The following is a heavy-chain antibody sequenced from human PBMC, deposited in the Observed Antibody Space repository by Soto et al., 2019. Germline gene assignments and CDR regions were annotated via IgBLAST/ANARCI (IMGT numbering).Heavy chain of an antibody. Sequence: GGSLRLSCAASGFTFSSYAMSWVRQAPGKGLEWVSAISGSGGSTYYADSVKGRLTISRDNSKNTLYLQMNSLRAEDTAVYYCAKDIVVVPAADYGMDVWGQGTTVTVSS. D-gene: IGHD2-2*01. CDR2: ISGSGGST. V-gene: IGHV3-23*01. J-gene: IGHJ6*02. CDR1: GFTFSSYA. CDR3: AKDIVVVPAADYGMDV.